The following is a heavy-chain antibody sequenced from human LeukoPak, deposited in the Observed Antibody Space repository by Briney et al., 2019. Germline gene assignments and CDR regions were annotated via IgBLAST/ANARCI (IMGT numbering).Heavy chain of an antibody. CDR1: GYTFTGCY. Sequence: ASVKVSCKASGYTFTGCYMHWVRQAPGQGLEWMGWINPNSGGTNYAQKFQGRVTMTRDTSISTAYMELSRLRSDDTAVYYCARVRDGRGAFDYWGQGTLVTVSS. V-gene: IGHV1-2*02. CDR2: INPNSGGT. D-gene: IGHD3-10*01. CDR3: ARVRDGRGAFDY. J-gene: IGHJ4*02.